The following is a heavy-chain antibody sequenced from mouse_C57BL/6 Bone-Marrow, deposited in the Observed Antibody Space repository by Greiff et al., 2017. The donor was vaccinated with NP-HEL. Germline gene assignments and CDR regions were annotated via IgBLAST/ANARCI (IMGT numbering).Heavy chain of an antibody. CDR3: TTCPRYFDY. Sequence: EVQLQQSGAELVRPGASVKLSCTASGFNIKDDYMHWVKQRPEQGLEWIGWIDPEIGDTEYASKFQGKATITADTSSNTAYLQLSSLTSEDTAVYYCTTCPRYFDYWGQGTTLTVSS. CDR2: IDPEIGDT. J-gene: IGHJ2*01. V-gene: IGHV14-4*01. CDR1: GFNIKDDY.